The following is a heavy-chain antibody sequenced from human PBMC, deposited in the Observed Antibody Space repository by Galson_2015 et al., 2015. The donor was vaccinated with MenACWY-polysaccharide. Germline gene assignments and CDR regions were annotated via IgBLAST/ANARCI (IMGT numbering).Heavy chain of an antibody. CDR3: ARDYCSRTSCYGLDV. D-gene: IGHD2-2*01. CDR2: ISYDENNK. Sequence: SLRLACAASGFTFNSYAMHWVRQAPGKGLEWVAVISYDENNKYYADSVKGRFTISRDNSKNTLYLQMNSLRAEDAAVYYCARDYCSRTSCYGLDVWGQGTTVIVSS. J-gene: IGHJ6*02. CDR1: GFTFNSYA. V-gene: IGHV3-30-3*01.